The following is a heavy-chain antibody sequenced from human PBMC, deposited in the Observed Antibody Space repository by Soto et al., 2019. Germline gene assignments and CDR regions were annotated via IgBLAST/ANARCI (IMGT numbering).Heavy chain of an antibody. CDR2: ISAYNGNT. D-gene: IGHD3-10*01. CDR3: ARMILYGSGSYYPINWFDP. CDR1: GYTFTSYV. Sequence: ASVKVSCKASGYTFTSYVISWVRQAPGQGLEWMGWISAYNGNTNYAQKLQGRVTMTTDTSTSTAYMELRSLRSDDTAVYYCARMILYGSGSYYPINWFDPWGQGTLVTVSS. J-gene: IGHJ5*02. V-gene: IGHV1-18*01.